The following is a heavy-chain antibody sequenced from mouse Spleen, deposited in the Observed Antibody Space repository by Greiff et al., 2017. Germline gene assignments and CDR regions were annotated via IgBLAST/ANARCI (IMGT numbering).Heavy chain of an antibody. CDR2: ISNGGGST. CDR3: ARRSYWYYFDY. CDR1: GFTFSDYY. V-gene: IGHV5-12*02. D-gene: IGHD2-10*01. J-gene: IGHJ2*01. Sequence: EVQVVESGGGLVQPGGSLKLSCATSGFTFSDYYMYWVRQTPEKRLEWVAYISNGGGSTYYPDTVKGRFTISRDNAKNTLYLQMSRLKSEDTAMYYCARRSYWYYFDYWGQGTTLTVSS.